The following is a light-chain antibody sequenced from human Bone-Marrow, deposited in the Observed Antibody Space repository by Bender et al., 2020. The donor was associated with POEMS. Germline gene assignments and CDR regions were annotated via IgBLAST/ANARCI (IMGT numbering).Light chain of an antibody. CDR2: EGI. CDR3: CSYAGSVV. CDR1: STDAGSYNL. V-gene: IGLV2-23*01. J-gene: IGLJ3*02. Sequence: QSALTQPASVSGSPGQSITISCTASSTDAGSYNLVSWYQHHPGTAPKLIIYEGIKRPSGVSDRFSGSNSGDTASLAISGVQPEDEAHYYCCSYAGSVVFGGGTKLTVL.